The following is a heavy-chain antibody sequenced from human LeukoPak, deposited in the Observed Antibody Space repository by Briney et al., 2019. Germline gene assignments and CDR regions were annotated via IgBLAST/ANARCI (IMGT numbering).Heavy chain of an antibody. CDR3: ARDALETPRDDY. V-gene: IGHV4-39*07. Sequence: SETLSLTCIVSGGSISSSSYYWGWIRQPPGKGLEWIGSIYYSGSTYYNPSLKSRVTISVDTSKNQFSLKLSSVTAADTAVYYCARDALETPRDDYWGQGTLVTVSS. J-gene: IGHJ4*02. CDR2: IYYSGST. CDR1: GGSISSSSYY.